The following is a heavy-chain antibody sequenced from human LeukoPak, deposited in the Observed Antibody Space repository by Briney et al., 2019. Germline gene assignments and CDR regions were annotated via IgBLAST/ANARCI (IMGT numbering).Heavy chain of an antibody. V-gene: IGHV3-21*01. CDR3: ARDPPSRGTRYFDY. Sequence: GGSLRLSCAVSGFTVSNNYMSWVRQAPGRGLEWVSSISSTSTYIDYADSVKGRFTISRDNAKNSLFLQMDSLRAEDTAVYYCARDPPSRGTRYFDYWGQGTLVTVSS. CDR1: GFTVSNNY. CDR2: ISSTSTYI. J-gene: IGHJ4*02. D-gene: IGHD3-16*01.